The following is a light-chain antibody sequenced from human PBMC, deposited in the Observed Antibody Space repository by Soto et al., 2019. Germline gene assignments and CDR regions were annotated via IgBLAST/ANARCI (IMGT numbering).Light chain of an antibody. CDR2: SAS. V-gene: IGKV3-20*01. CDR1: QNLGTTY. J-gene: IGKJ1*01. CDR3: QQCGGWPWT. Sequence: EIVLTQSPGSLSLSPGDRATLSCRASQNLGTTYVAWFQQKSGQAPRLLIFSASTRATGIPDRFSGSGSGTDFTLTISSVEPEDFAVYFCQQCGGWPWTFGQGTKVDIK.